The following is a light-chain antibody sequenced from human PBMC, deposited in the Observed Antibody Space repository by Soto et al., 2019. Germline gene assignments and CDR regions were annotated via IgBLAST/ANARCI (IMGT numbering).Light chain of an antibody. CDR3: QQYNSWPQT. J-gene: IGKJ1*01. Sequence: EIVMTQSPATLSVSPGERATLSCRASQSVSTSLAWYQQKPGQAPRLLIYGASTRATGIPARFSGSGSGTEFTLTISSLQSEDFAVYYCQQYNSWPQTFGQGTKVELK. CDR1: QSVSTS. V-gene: IGKV3-15*01. CDR2: GAS.